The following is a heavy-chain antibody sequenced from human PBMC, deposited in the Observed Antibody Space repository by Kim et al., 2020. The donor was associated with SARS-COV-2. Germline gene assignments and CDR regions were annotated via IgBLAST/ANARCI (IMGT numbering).Heavy chain of an antibody. CDR1: GGFISSGGHT. CDR2: IHHRGST. J-gene: IGHJ3*01. V-gene: IGHV4-30-2*01. CDR3: ARVMYFYGGGAYQDAFDV. Sequence: SETLSLTCAVSGGFISSGGHTWSWIRQPPGKGLEWIGYIHHRGSTHYNPSLRTRVTISVDTSKNEFFLKLNSVTAADTAVYYCARVMYFYGGGAYQDAFDVWGQGTMVTVSS. D-gene: IGHD3-10*01.